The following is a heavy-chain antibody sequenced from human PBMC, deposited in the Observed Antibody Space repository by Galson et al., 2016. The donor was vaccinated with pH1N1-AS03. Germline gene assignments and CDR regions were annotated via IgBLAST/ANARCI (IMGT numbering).Heavy chain of an antibody. CDR2: IYYSGTT. CDR3: ARPLAVTDAFDI. V-gene: IGHV4-39*01. J-gene: IGHJ4*02. CDR1: GDSISSSRFY. D-gene: IGHD2-21*02. Sequence: LVKPTQTLSLTCKVSGDSISSSRFYWGWIRQPPGKGLEWIGSIYYSGTTYYTSSLKSRVTISVDTSKNEFSLRLTSVTAADTAAYYCARPLAVTDAFDIWGQGTLVTVSS.